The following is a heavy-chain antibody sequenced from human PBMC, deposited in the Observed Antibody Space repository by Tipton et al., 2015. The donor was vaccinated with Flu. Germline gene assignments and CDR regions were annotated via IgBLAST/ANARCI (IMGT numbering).Heavy chain of an antibody. D-gene: IGHD2-2*01. J-gene: IGHJ3*01. CDR1: GGSIRSHY. CDR3: ARQFCSSVTCYGDDAFDV. CDR2: ISHSGTT. Sequence: LRLSCSVSGGSIRSHYWSWIRQPPGKGLEWIGYISHSGTTSYNPFLKSRLTLSLDTSKNHFSLGLSSVTAADTALYFCARQFCSSVTCYGDDAFDVWGQGTKVIVSS. V-gene: IGHV4-59*11.